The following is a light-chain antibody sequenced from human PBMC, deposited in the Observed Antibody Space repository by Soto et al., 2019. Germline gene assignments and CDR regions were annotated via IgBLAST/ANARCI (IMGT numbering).Light chain of an antibody. Sequence: DIAMTQSPDSLAVSLGERATINCKSSQSVLYSSNNKNYLAWYQQKPGQPPNLLIYWASTRESGVPDRFSGSGSGTDFTLTISGLQAEDVAVYYCQQYYNTPCTFGQGTKLEI. V-gene: IGKV4-1*01. CDR3: QQYYNTPCT. J-gene: IGKJ2*02. CDR2: WAS. CDR1: QSVLYSSNNKNY.